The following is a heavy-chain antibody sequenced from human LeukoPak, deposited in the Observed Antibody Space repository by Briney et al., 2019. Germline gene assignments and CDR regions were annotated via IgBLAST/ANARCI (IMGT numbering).Heavy chain of an antibody. D-gene: IGHD3-3*01. CDR2: ISGSGGST. CDR3: ATAYYDFWSGYEFDY. CDR1: GGSISSGGYY. J-gene: IGHJ4*02. Sequence: ETLSLTCTVSGGSISSGGYYWSWVRQAPGKGLEWVSAISGSGGSTYYADSVKGRFTISRDNSKNTLYLQMNSLRAEDTAVYYCATAYYDFWSGYEFDYWGQGTLVTVSS. V-gene: IGHV3-23*01.